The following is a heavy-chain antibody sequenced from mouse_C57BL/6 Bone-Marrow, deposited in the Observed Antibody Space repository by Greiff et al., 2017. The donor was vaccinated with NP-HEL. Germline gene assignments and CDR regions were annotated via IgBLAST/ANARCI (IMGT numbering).Heavy chain of an antibody. D-gene: IGHD1-1*01. V-gene: IGHV14-1*01. J-gene: IGHJ1*03. CDR3: TTPLFITTVDPWYFGV. CDR2: IDPEDGDT. Sequence: EVKLVESGAELVRPGASVKLSCTASGFNIKDYYMHWVKQRPEQGLEWIGRIDPEDGDTEYAPKFQGKATMTADTSSNTAYLQLSSLTSEDTAVYYCTTPLFITTVDPWYFGVWGTGTTVTVSS. CDR1: GFNIKDYY.